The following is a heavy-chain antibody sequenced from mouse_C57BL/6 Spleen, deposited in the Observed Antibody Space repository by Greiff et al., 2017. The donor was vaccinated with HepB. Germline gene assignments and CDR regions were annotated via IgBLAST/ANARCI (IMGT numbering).Heavy chain of an antibody. CDR3: ARIYDGYYNAY. CDR1: GYTFTSYW. D-gene: IGHD2-3*01. J-gene: IGHJ3*01. CDR2: IHPNSGST. Sequence: QVQLQQSGAELVKPGASVKLSCKASGYTFTSYWMHWVKQRPGQGLEWIGMIHPNSGSTNYNEKFKSKATLTVDKSSSTAYMQLSSLTSEDSAVYYCARIYDGYYNAYWGQGTLVTVSA. V-gene: IGHV1-64*01.